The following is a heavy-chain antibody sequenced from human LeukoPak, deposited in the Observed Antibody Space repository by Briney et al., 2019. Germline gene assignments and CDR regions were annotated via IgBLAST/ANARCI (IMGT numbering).Heavy chain of an antibody. CDR3: AKGAKRLGYCSGGTCYSNYDYYYMDV. J-gene: IGHJ6*03. CDR2: IRYDGSKK. D-gene: IGHD2-15*01. Sequence: GGSLRLSCAASGFTFSSYGMHWVRQAPGKGLEWVAFIRYDGSKKYYADSVKGRFTIPRDNSKNTLYLQMNSLRAEDTAVYYCAKGAKRLGYCSGGTCYSNYDYYYMDVWGKGTTVTISS. V-gene: IGHV3-30*02. CDR1: GFTFSSYG.